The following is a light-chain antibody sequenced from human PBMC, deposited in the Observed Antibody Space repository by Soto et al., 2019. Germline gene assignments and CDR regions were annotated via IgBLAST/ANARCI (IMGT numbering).Light chain of an antibody. CDR1: SGSIASNY. CDR2: EDN. J-gene: IGLJ3*02. V-gene: IGLV6-57*02. Sequence: MLTQLHSVSESPGKTVTISCTGNRSGSIASNYVQWYQQRPGSAPTTVIYEDNQRASGVADRISGSIDRPYNSASLTISGLKTEDEAYYFCQSYDSSNQVFGGGTKVTVL. CDR3: QSYDSSNQV.